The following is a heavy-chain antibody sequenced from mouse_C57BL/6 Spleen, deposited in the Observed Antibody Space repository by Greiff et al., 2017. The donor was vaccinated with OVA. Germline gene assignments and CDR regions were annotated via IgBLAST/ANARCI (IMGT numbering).Heavy chain of an antibody. J-gene: IGHJ4*01. CDR2: INPNNGGT. CDR3: ARSDTTVVHAMDY. D-gene: IGHD1-1*01. V-gene: IGHV1-26*01. CDR1: GYTFTDYY. Sequence: EVQLQQSGPELVKPGASVKISCKASGYTFTDYYMNWVKQSHGKSLEWIGDINPNNGGTSYNQKFKGKATLTVDKSSSTAYMELRSLTSEDSAVYYCARSDTTVVHAMDYWGQGTSVTVSS.